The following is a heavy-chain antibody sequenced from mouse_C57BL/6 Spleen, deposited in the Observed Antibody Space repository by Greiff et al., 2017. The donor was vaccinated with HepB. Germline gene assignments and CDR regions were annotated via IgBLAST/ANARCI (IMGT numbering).Heavy chain of an antibody. Sequence: VQLKESVAELVRPGASVKLSCTASGFNIKNTYMHWVKQRPEQGLEWIGRIDPANGNTKYAPKFQGKATITADTSSNTAYLQLSSLTSEDTAIYYCARDYDYDVGAMDYWGQGTSVTVSS. CDR1: GFNIKNTY. V-gene: IGHV14-3*01. J-gene: IGHJ4*01. CDR3: ARDYDYDVGAMDY. D-gene: IGHD2-4*01. CDR2: IDPANGNT.